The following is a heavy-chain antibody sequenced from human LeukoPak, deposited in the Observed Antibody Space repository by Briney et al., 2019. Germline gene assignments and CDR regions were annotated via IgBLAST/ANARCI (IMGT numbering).Heavy chain of an antibody. J-gene: IGHJ4*02. CDR3: ARGLFHYDSSGHYYFPYYFDY. CDR1: SGSISSGNYY. CDR2: VYYSGST. Sequence: SETLSLTCTVPSGSISSGNYYWGWIRQPPGKGLEWIGSVYYSGSTYYNPSLESRVTISVDTSKNQFSLKLSSVTAADTAVYYCARGLFHYDSSGHYYFPYYFDYWGQGTLVTVSS. V-gene: IGHV4-39*07. D-gene: IGHD3-22*01.